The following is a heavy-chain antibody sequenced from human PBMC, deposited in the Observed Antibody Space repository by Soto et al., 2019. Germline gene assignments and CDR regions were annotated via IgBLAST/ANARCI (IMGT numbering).Heavy chain of an antibody. Sequence: PGGSLRLSCSASGFTFSSYAMHWVRQAPGKGLEYVSAISSNGGSTYYADSVKGRFTISRDNSKNTLYLQMSSLRAEDTAVYYCVKGGLTNLAYGSGPYFDYWGQGTLVTVSS. CDR2: ISSNGGST. D-gene: IGHD3-10*01. J-gene: IGHJ4*02. CDR3: VKGGLTNLAYGSGPYFDY. V-gene: IGHV3-64D*06. CDR1: GFTFSSYA.